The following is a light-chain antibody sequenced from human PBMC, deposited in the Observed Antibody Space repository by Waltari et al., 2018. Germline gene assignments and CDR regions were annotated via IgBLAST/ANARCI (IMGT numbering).Light chain of an antibody. V-gene: IGLV6-57*04. CDR1: SGSIASTS. CDR2: EDN. CDR3: QSYDSSGV. J-gene: IGLJ2*01. Sequence: NFMLTQPHSVSASPGKTVTISCTRSSGSIASTSVPWYPERPGSAPTTVIYEDNQRPSGVPDRFAGSTDSSSNSASLTSSGLKTEDEADYYCQSYDSSGVFGGGTKLTVL.